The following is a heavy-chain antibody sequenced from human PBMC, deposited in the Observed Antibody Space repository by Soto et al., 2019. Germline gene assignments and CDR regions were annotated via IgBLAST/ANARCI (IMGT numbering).Heavy chain of an antibody. CDR3: AHVHDTDIGSDGMDV. D-gene: IGHD5-18*01. CDR2: IYWDDDK. CDR1: GFSLSTSGVG. V-gene: IGHV2-5*02. J-gene: IGHJ6*02. Sequence: QITLKESGPTLVKPTQTLTLTCTFSGFSLSTSGVGVGWIRQPPGKALEWLALIYWDDDKRYSPSLKSRITITKDTSKNQVVLTITNMNPVDTATYYCAHVHDTDIGSDGMDVWGQGNTVNVSS.